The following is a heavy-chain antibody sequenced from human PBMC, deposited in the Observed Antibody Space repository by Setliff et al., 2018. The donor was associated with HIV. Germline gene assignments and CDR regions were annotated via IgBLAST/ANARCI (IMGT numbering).Heavy chain of an antibody. J-gene: IGHJ6*03. D-gene: IGHD6-13*01. Sequence: SETLSLTCTVSGGPLSGYFWTWIRQTPDKGLEWIGDINHSGTTNYNLSLKSRTTLSLDTSKNQLSLKLTSAVAADTGLYFCARGRDASTWYLSHFYSYYYLDVWGNGTTVTVSS. CDR3: ARGRDASTWYLSHFYSYYYLDV. V-gene: IGHV4-34*01. CDR2: INHSGTT. CDR1: GGPLSGYF.